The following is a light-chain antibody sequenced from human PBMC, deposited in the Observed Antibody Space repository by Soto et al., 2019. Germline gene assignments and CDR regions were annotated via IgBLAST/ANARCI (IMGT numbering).Light chain of an antibody. Sequence: ETIMARSPATLSLSPGERATLSCRASQSVSTNLAWYQQKPGQAPRLLLHDASTRASGIPARFSGGGSGTEFILTISSLQSDDFALYYCQQYNNWHRTFGQGTKVEIK. CDR1: QSVSTN. J-gene: IGKJ1*01. V-gene: IGKV3-15*01. CDR2: DAS. CDR3: QQYNNWHRT.